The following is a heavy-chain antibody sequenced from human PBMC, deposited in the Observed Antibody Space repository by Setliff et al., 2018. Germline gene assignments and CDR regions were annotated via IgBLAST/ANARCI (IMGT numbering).Heavy chain of an antibody. CDR3: AKEHVVISFVTNTHHHYGMDV. CDR2: IYTDGTT. V-gene: IGHV4-61*02. CDR1: GASLRSGSNY. J-gene: IGHJ6*02. Sequence: KTSETLSLTCTVSGASLRSGSNYWGWFRQPAGKGLEWVGRIYTDGTTNYNPSLKSRVSISADTSKNHFSLRMTSVSAADTAVYYCAKEHVVISFVTNTHHHYGMDVWGQGTTVTV. D-gene: IGHD2-8*01.